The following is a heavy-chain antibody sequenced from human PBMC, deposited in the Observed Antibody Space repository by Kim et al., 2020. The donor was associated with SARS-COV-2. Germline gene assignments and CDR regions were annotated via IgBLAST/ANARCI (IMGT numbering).Heavy chain of an antibody. CDR2: IYYSGST. V-gene: IGHV4-59*08. CDR3: ASQRGVHHLPPPTYYYGM. Sequence: SETLSLTCTVSGGSISSYYWSWIRQPPGKGLEWIGYIYYSGSTNYNPSLKSRVTISVDTSKNQFSLKLSSVTAANPAVNTCASQRGVHHLPPPTYYYGM. J-gene: IGHJ6*01. CDR1: GGSISSYY.